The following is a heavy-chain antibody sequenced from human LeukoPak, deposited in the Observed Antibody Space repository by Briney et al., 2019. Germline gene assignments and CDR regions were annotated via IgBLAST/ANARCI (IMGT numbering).Heavy chain of an antibody. V-gene: IGHV4-4*07. CDR2: IYTSGST. J-gene: IGHJ4*02. CDR1: GGSISSYY. Sequence: SETLSLTCTVSGGSISSYYWSWIRQPAGKGLEWIGRIYTSGSTNYNPSLKSRVTMSVDTSKNQFSLKLSSVTAADTAMYYCARHPPATGRFDYWGQGTLVTVSS. D-gene: IGHD1-14*01. CDR3: ARHPPATGRFDY.